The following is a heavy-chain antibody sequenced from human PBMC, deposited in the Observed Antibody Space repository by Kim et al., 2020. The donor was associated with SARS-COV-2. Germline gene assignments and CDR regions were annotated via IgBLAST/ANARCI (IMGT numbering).Heavy chain of an antibody. D-gene: IGHD4-17*01. CDR1: GYTFTSYY. CDR3: ASDYGDYDDYYYGMDV. V-gene: IGHV1-46*01. CDR2: INPSGGST. Sequence: ASVKVSCKASGYTFTSYYMHWVRQAPGQGLEWMGIINPSGGSTSYAQKFQGRVTMTRDTSTSTVYMELSSLRSEDTAVYYCASDYGDYDDYYYGMDVWGQGTTVTVSS. J-gene: IGHJ6*02.